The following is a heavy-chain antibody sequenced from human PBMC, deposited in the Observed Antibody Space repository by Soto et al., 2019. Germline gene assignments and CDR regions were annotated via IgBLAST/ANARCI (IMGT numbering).Heavy chain of an antibody. CDR3: ARERRRPYYDILTGYYPFDY. D-gene: IGHD3-9*01. CDR2: ISAYNGNT. CDR1: GYTFTTYD. J-gene: IGHJ4*02. Sequence: QVQLVQSGAEVKKPGASVKVSCKASGYTFTTYDISWVRQAPGQGLEWMGWISAYNGNTNYAQNLQGRVTMTTDTSTNTAYMELRSLRSDDTAVYYCARERRRPYYDILTGYYPFDYWGQGTLVTVSS. V-gene: IGHV1-18*01.